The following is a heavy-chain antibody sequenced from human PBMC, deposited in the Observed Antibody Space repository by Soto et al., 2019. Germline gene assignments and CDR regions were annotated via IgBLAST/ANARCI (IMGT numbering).Heavy chain of an antibody. J-gene: IGHJ4*02. Sequence: QLQLQESGPGLVKPSETLSLTCTVSGGSISSSSYYWGWIRQPPGKGLEWIGSIYYSGSTYYNPFLKSRVTISVDTSKNQFSLKLSFVTAADTAVYYCARHAGSWVCYFDYWGQGTLVTVSS. D-gene: IGHD6-13*01. V-gene: IGHV4-39*01. CDR1: GGSISSSSYY. CDR3: ARHAGSWVCYFDY. CDR2: IYYSGST.